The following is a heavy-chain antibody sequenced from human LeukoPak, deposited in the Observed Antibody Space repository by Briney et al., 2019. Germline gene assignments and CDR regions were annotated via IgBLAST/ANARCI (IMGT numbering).Heavy chain of an antibody. V-gene: IGHV1-18*01. Sequence: ASVKVSCKASGYTFTSYGISWVRQAPGQGLEWMGWISAYNGNTNYAQKLQGRVTMTTDTSTSTAYMELRSLRSDDTAVYYCASSRLGYCSSTSCSNFDYWGQGTLVTVSS. CDR1: GYTFTSYG. J-gene: IGHJ4*02. CDR3: ASSRLGYCSSTSCSNFDY. CDR2: ISAYNGNT. D-gene: IGHD2-2*01.